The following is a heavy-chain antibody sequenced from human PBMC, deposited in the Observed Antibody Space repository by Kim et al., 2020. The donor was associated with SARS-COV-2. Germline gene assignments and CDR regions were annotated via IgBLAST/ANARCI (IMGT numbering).Heavy chain of an antibody. J-gene: IGHJ4*02. Sequence: SETLSLTCTVSGDSISNYYWSWIRQPAGKGLEWIGCIFISGNPNYNPSLKRRVTMSFDASGNHSPLQLTPRPAADAASVYFPRGLSLGMPLDYWGQGT. CDR1: GDSISNYY. D-gene: IGHD2-2*01. CDR2: IFISGNP. V-gene: IGHV4-4*07. CDR3: PRGLSLGMPLDY.